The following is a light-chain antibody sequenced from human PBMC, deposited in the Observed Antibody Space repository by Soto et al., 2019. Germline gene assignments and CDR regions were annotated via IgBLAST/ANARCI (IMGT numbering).Light chain of an antibody. CDR1: QDISNY. Sequence: DIQMTQSPSSQSASVGDRVTITCQASQDISNYLNWYQQKPGKAPKLLIYDASNLETGVPSRFSGSGSGTDFTFTISSLQPEDIATYYCQQYDNLITFGQGTRLEIK. J-gene: IGKJ5*01. CDR3: QQYDNLIT. V-gene: IGKV1-33*01. CDR2: DAS.